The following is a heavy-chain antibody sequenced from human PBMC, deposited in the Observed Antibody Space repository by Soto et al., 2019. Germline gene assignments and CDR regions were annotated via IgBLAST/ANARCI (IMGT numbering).Heavy chain of an antibody. Sequence: QVQLQESGPGLVKPSETLSLTCAVSGDSISSYYCMWIRQPPGKGLESIGYLYYGRSANYNPSLNSPVTLSVDTSTNQCSLTLSSMTAADPAVYYCGLRSMAVVPEYWGQGTLVTVSS. V-gene: IGHV4-59*01. D-gene: IGHD3-22*01. CDR3: GLRSMAVVPEY. CDR2: LYYGRSA. CDR1: GDSISSYY. J-gene: IGHJ4*02.